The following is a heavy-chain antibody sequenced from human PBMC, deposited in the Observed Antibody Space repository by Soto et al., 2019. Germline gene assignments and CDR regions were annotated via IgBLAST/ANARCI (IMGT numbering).Heavy chain of an antibody. CDR3: ARDQTGKAIVFDY. D-gene: IGHD1-1*01. J-gene: IGHJ4*02. V-gene: IGHV1-3*01. Sequence: VASVKVSCKASGYTFTSYAMHWVRQAPGQRLEWMGWINAGNGNTKYSQKFQGRVTITRDTSASTAYMELSSLRSEDTAVYYCARDQTGKAIVFDYWGQGTLVTVSS. CDR1: GYTFTSYA. CDR2: INAGNGNT.